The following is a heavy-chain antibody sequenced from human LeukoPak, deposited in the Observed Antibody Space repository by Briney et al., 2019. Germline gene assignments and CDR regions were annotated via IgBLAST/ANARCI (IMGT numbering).Heavy chain of an antibody. Sequence: ASVNVSCKVSGYTLTELSMHWVRQAPGKGLEWMGGFDPEDGETIYAQKFQGRVTMTEDTSTDTAYMELSSLRSEDTAVYYCATVQLEHYYYGMDVWGQGTTVTVSS. J-gene: IGHJ6*02. CDR2: FDPEDGET. CDR3: ATVQLEHYYYGMDV. V-gene: IGHV1-24*01. D-gene: IGHD1-1*01. CDR1: GYTLTELS.